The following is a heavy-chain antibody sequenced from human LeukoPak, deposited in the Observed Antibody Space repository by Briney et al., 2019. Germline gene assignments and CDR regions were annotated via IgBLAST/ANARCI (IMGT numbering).Heavy chain of an antibody. CDR1: GGSIRSSSYY. CDR2: NYYSGNT. V-gene: IGHV4-39*01. D-gene: IGHD3-22*01. CDR3: ARGNDTSGHPLDY. J-gene: IGHJ4*02. Sequence: PSETLSLTCTVSGGSIRSSSYYWGRIRQPPGKGLVWIGSNYYSGNTYYNPSLKSRVTISVDTSKNQFSLKLSSVTAADTAVYYCARGNDTSGHPLDYWAQGALVTVSS.